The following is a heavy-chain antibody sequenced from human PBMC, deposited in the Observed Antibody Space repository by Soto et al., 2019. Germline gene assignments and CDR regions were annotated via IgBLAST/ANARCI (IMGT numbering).Heavy chain of an antibody. D-gene: IGHD2-2*01. V-gene: IGHV3-30-3*01. Sequence: ESGGGVVQPGRSLRLSCTASGFILSSHAMHWVRQAPGKGLEWVAITSYDGSNKYHADSVKGRFTISRDNSKNTLSLQMNSLRAEDTAVYYCAREMGYCVSTSCPFDYWGQGTLVTVSS. CDR2: TSYDGSNK. J-gene: IGHJ4*02. CDR3: AREMGYCVSTSCPFDY. CDR1: GFILSSHA.